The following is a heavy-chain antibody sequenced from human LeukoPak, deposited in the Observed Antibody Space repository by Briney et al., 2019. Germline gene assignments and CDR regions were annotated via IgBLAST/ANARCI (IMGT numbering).Heavy chain of an antibody. CDR2: IYYSGST. D-gene: IGHD3-22*01. CDR3: AREYYDKDAFDI. Sequence: SETLSLTCTVSGGSISSYYWSWIRQPPGKGLEWIGYIYYSGSTNYNPSLKSRVTISVDTSKNQFSLKLSSVTAADTAVYYCAREYYDKDAFDIWGQGTMVTVS. V-gene: IGHV4-59*12. CDR1: GGSISSYY. J-gene: IGHJ3*02.